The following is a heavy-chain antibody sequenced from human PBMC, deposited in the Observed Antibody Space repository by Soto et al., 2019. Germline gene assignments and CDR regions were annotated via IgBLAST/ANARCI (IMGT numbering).Heavy chain of an antibody. CDR1: GFTFICFD. J-gene: IGHJ4*02. V-gene: IGHV3-13*01. CDR3: AKSQEIGTHFFDS. D-gene: IGHD6-13*01. Sequence: GGSLRLSCEASGFTFICFDMHWVRQPTGKGLEWVSSIGTAGDTYYAVSVKGRFTISRDNAKNSLSLQMDSLRAGDMAVYFCAKSQEIGTHFFDSWGQGTQVTVSS. CDR2: IGTAGDT.